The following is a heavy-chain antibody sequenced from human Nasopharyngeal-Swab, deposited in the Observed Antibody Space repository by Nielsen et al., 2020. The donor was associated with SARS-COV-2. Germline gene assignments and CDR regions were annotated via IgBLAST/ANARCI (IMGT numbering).Heavy chain of an antibody. CDR2: IYHSGST. V-gene: IGHV4-4*02. J-gene: IGHJ3*02. Sequence: LETLSLTCAVSLGSIISSNWCSWVRQPPGKWLEWVGLIYHSGSTNYSPSLKSRVTISVDKSKNQFSLRLTSVTAEDTAVYYCASRSTSAEAFDIWGLGTMVTVSS. CDR1: LGSIISSNW. CDR3: ASRSTSAEAFDI. D-gene: IGHD2/OR15-2a*01.